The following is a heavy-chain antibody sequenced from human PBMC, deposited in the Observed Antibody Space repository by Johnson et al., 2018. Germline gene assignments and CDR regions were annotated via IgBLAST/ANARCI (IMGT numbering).Heavy chain of an antibody. CDR3: AKSFPITPDRFDI. CDR2: ISYDGGNK. J-gene: IGHJ3*02. CDR1: GFTFSSYG. Sequence: VQLLETGGGVVQPGRSLRLSCAASGFTFSSYGMHWVRQAPGKGLEWVAVISYDGGNKYYADSVKGRFTISRDNSNNTLYLQIKSLRAEDTAVYFCAKSFPITPDRFDIWGQGTMVTVSS. V-gene: IGHV3-30*18. D-gene: IGHD1-14*01.